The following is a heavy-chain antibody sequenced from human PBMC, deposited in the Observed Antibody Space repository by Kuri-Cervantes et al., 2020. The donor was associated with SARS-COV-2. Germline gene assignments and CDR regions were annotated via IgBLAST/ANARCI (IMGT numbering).Heavy chain of an antibody. D-gene: IGHD2-2*01. CDR2: INPNSGNT. J-gene: IGHJ6*03. V-gene: IGHV1-8*02. CDR3: ARVGPALYCSSTSCYSRNYYYYMDV. CDR1: GYTFTGYY. Sequence: ASVKVSCKASGYTFTGYYMHWVRQAPGQGLEWMGWINPNSGNTGYAQKFQGRVTMTRNTSISTAYMGLSSLRSEDTAVYYCARVGPALYCSSTSCYSRNYYYYMDVWGKGTTVTVSS.